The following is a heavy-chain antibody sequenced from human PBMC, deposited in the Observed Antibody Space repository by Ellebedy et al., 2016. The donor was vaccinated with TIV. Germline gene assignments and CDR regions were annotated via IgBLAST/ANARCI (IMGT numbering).Heavy chain of an antibody. CDR1: GFTFDDYG. D-gene: IGHD3-10*01. CDR2: INWIGGGT. V-gene: IGHV3-20*04. CDR3: ARENHAFDVSGRGVWFDP. Sequence: GESLKISCTASGFTFDDYGMSWVRQAPGKGLEWVSGINWIGGGTDYADSVKGRFTISRDNAKNSLYLQMNSLRAEDTAFYYCARENHAFDVSGRGVWFDPWGQGTLVIVSS. J-gene: IGHJ5*02.